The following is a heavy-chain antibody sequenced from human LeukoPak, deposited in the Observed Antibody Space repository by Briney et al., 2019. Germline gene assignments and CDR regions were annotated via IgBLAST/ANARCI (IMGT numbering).Heavy chain of an antibody. J-gene: IGHJ4*02. CDR3: ARPTDPDYDFWSGYPH. CDR1: GYTFTGYY. D-gene: IGHD3-3*01. V-gene: IGHV1-2*06. Sequence: ASVKVSCKASGYTFTGYYMHWVRQAPGQGLEWMGRINPNSGGTNYAQKFQGRVTMTRDTSTSTVYMELSSLRSEDTAVYYCARPTDPDYDFWSGYPHWGQGTLVTVSS. CDR2: INPNSGGT.